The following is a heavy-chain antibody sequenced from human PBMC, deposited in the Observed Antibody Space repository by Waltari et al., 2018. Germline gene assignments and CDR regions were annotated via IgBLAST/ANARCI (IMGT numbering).Heavy chain of an antibody. CDR2: IYHSGST. D-gene: IGHD6-13*01. J-gene: IGHJ5*02. V-gene: IGHV4-4*02. CDR1: GGSISSSHW. CDR3: ARDRGSSSWVGGWFDP. Sequence: QVQLQESGPGLVKPSGTLSLTCAVSGGSISSSHWWSWVRQPPGKGLEWIGEIYHSGSTNSNPSLKSRVTISVDKSKNQFSLKLTSVTAADTAVYYCARDRGSSSWVGGWFDPWGQGTLVTVSS.